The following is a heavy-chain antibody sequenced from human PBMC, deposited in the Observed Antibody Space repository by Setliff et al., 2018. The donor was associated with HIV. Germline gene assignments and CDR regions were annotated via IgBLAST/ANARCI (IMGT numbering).Heavy chain of an antibody. D-gene: IGHD3-10*01. J-gene: IGHJ6*02. CDR3: ARNFGLSPSGKYYYYYGMDI. V-gene: IGHV1-18*01. CDR2: ISAKNGNT. Sequence: ASVKVSCKASGYSFTTYGISWVRQAPGQGPEWMGWISAKNGNTNYAQNLQGRVSMTTDTSTSTAYMELRSLRSDDTAVYYCARNFGLSPSGKYYYYYGMDIWGQGTTVTGS. CDR1: GYSFTTYG.